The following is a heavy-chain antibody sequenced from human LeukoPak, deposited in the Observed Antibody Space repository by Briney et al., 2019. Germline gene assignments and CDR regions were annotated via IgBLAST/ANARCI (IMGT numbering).Heavy chain of an antibody. J-gene: IGHJ4*02. V-gene: IGHV1-18*01. CDR1: GYTFNNYG. D-gene: IGHD3-9*01. CDR3: ARGGTYYDILTGYPYYFDY. CDR2: ISTYHGDT. Sequence: ASVKVSCKASGYTFNNYGISWVRQAPGQGLEWMGWISTYHGDTNYAQKLQGRVTMTTDTSTSTAYMELSSLRSEDTAVYYCARGGTYYDILTGYPYYFDYWGQGTLVTVSS.